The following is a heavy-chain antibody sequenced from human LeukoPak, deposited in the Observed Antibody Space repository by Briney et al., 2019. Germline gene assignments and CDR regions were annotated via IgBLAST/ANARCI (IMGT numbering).Heavy chain of an antibody. Sequence: GGSLRLSCAASGFTVSSNCMSWVRQAPGKGLEWVSTVSGSGGSTYYADSVKGRFTISRDNSKNTLYLQMNSLRAEDTAAYYCARDRWYSSSWYAFDIWGQGTMVTVSS. CDR1: GFTVSSNC. CDR3: ARDRWYSSSWYAFDI. D-gene: IGHD6-13*01. J-gene: IGHJ3*02. CDR2: VSGSGGST. V-gene: IGHV3-23*01.